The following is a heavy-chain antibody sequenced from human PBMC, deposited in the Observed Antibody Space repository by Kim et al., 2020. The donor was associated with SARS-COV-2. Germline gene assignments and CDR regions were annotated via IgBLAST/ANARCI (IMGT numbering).Heavy chain of an antibody. CDR1: GFTFSSYG. V-gene: IGHV3-33*06. J-gene: IGHJ6*02. D-gene: IGHD1-26*01. CDR2: IWYDGSNK. Sequence: GGSLRLSCAASGFTFSSYGMHWVRQAPGKGLEWVAVIWYDGSNKYYADSVKGRFTISRDNSKNTLYLQMNSLRAEDTAVYYCAKDYTAEGELHDYYYGMDVWGQGTTVTVSS. CDR3: AKDYTAEGELHDYYYGMDV.